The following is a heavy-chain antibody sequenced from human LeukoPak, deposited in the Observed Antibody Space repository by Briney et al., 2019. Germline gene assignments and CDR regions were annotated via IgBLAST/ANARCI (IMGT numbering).Heavy chain of an antibody. CDR1: GFTFGDHA. J-gene: IGHJ6*02. CDR2: IRSKAYGGTT. Sequence: PGGSLRLSCTASGFTFGDHAMSWVRQAPGKGLEWVGFIRSKAYGGTTEYAASVKGRFTISRDDSTSIAYLQMNSLKTEDTAVYYCTRGSIQLWLHNGMDVWGQGTTVTVSS. CDR3: TRGSIQLWLHNGMDV. D-gene: IGHD5-18*01. V-gene: IGHV3-49*04.